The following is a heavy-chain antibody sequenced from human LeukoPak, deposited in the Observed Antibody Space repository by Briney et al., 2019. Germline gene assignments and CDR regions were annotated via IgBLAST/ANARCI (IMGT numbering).Heavy chain of an antibody. J-gene: IGHJ4*02. Sequence: GGSLRLSCAASGFTFSSYAMHWVRQAPGKGLEWVAVISYDGSNKYYADSVKGRFTISRDNSKNTLYLQMNSLRAEDTAVYYCARPYDLWSGPFDYWGQGTLVTVSS. CDR1: GFTFSSYA. CDR2: ISYDGSNK. CDR3: ARPYDLWSGPFDY. V-gene: IGHV3-30*01. D-gene: IGHD3-3*01.